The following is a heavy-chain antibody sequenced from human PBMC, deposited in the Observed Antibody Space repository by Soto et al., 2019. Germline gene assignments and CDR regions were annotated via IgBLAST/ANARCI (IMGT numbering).Heavy chain of an antibody. CDR2: IYDTGISCYTPST. CDR1: GGSITSSY. Sequence: PSQTLSLTCTVPGGSITSSYGRWFRRPPGKGLEWISYIYDTGISCYTPSTSYNPSLKSRVTMSVDTSNSQFSLKLSSVTAADTAVCYCSRGEDAFFYYALDVWGQGITVT. J-gene: IGHJ6*02. CDR3: SRGEDAFFYYALDV. V-gene: IGHV4-59*01.